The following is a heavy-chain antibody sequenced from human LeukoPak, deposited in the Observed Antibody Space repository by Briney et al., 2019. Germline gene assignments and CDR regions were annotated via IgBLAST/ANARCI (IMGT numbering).Heavy chain of an antibody. CDR3: ARSDEITVADSYYYYAMDV. V-gene: IGHV3-48*03. Sequence: AGTLCLSCVASGFIFSNYEMNWVRQAPGKGLEWLSYISSSGSTIYYADCVKGRFTIARDNAKKSLYLQMNSLRAEDTAVSFCARSDEITVADSYYYYAMDVWGKGTTVTVSS. J-gene: IGHJ6*04. D-gene: IGHD6-19*01. CDR1: GFIFSNYE. CDR2: ISSSGSTI.